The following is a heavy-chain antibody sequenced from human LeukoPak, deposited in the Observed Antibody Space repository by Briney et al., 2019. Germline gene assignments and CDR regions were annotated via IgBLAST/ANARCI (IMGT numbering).Heavy chain of an antibody. CDR1: GDSVTSGSYY. J-gene: IGHJ3*02. V-gene: IGHV4-61*01. CDR2: IYYSGST. Sequence: SETLSLTCTVSGDSVTSGSYYWSWIRQPPGKGLEWIGYIYYSGSTNYNSSLKSRVVISIDTSKNQFSLKLSSVTAADTAVYYCAREGYDWKETFDIWGQGTMVTVSS. CDR3: AREGYDWKETFDI. D-gene: IGHD1-20*01.